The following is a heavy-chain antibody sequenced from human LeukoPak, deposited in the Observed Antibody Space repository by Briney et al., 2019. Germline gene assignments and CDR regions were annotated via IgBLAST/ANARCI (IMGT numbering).Heavy chain of an antibody. CDR2: ISDSSTYI. CDR3: ARDGTGTTFDY. J-gene: IGHJ4*02. Sequence: PGGSLRLSCAASGFTFSSYSMNWVRQAPGKGLEWVSSISDSSTYIYYADSVKGRFTISRDNAKNSLYLQMNRLRAEDTAVYYCARDGTGTTFDYWGQGTLVTVSS. CDR1: GFTFSSYS. V-gene: IGHV3-21*01. D-gene: IGHD1-7*01.